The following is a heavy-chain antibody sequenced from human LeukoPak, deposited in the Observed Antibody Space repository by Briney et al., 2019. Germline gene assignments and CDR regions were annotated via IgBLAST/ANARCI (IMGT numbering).Heavy chain of an antibody. V-gene: IGHV4-34*01. CDR2: INHSGST. Sequence: PSETLSLTCAVYGGSFSGYYWSWIRQPPGKGLEWIGEINHSGSTNYNPSLKSRVTISVDTSKNQFPLKLSSVTAADTAVYYCARGRGYNAFDIWGQGTMVTVSS. D-gene: IGHD5-18*01. J-gene: IGHJ3*02. CDR3: ARGRGYNAFDI. CDR1: GGSFSGYY.